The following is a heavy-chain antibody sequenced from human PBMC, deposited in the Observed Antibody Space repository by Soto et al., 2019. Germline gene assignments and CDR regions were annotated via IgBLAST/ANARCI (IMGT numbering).Heavy chain of an antibody. CDR3: AKDRGGTAPIDY. D-gene: IGHD1-7*01. V-gene: IGHV3-30*18. Sequence: PGGSLRLSCAASGFTFSSYGMHWVRQAPGKGLEWVAVISYDGSNKYYADSVKGRFTISRDNSKNTLYLQMNSLRAEDTAVYYCAKDRGGTAPIDYWGQGTLVTVSS. CDR2: ISYDGSNK. CDR1: GFTFSSYG. J-gene: IGHJ4*02.